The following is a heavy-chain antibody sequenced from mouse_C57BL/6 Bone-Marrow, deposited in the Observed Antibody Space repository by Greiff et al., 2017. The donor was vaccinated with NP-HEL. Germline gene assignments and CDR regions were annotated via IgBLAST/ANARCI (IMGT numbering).Heavy chain of an antibody. Sequence: QVQLQQPGAELVKPGASVKLSCKASGYTFTSYWMHWVKQRPGQGLEWIGMIHPNSGSTNYNEKFKSKATLTVDKSSSTAYMQLSSLTSEDSAVYYCARCTTVVVDYAMDYWGQGTSVTVSS. CDR3: ARCTTVVVDYAMDY. D-gene: IGHD1-1*01. CDR2: IHPNSGST. J-gene: IGHJ4*01. CDR1: GYTFTSYW. V-gene: IGHV1-64*01.